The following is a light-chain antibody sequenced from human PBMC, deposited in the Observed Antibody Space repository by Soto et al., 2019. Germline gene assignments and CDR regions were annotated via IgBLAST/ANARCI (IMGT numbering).Light chain of an antibody. CDR2: EVS. Sequence: QSVLTQPPSASGSPGQSVTISCTGTSSDVGDYNYVSWHQQHPGKAPKLMIYEVSKRPSGVPDRFSGSKSDNTASLTVSGLQAEDEADYYCSSYAGSNNWVFGGGTKLTVL. CDR3: SSYAGSNNWV. J-gene: IGLJ3*02. CDR1: SSDVGDYNY. V-gene: IGLV2-8*01.